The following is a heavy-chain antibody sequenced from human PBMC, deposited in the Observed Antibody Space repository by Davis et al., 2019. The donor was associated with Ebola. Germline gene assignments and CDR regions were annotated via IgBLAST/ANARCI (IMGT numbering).Heavy chain of an antibody. D-gene: IGHD6-13*01. CDR1: GYTFTSYY. J-gene: IGHJ5*02. V-gene: IGHV7-4-1*02. Sequence: ASVKVSCKASGYTFTSYYMHWVRQAPGQGLEWMGWINTNTGNPTYAQGFTGRFVFSLDTSVSTAYLQISSLKAEDTAVYYCARGAGGYSSSWYWFDPWGQGTLVTVSS. CDR3: ARGAGGYSSSWYWFDP. CDR2: INTNTGNP.